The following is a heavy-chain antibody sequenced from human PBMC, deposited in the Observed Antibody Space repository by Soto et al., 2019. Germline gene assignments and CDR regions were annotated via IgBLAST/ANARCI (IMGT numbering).Heavy chain of an antibody. CDR1: GASFSSKIAA. CDR3: GTFLSTTSPDV. J-gene: IGHJ6*04. CDR2: TYYRSKWYN. D-gene: IGHD2-2*01. Sequence: HSLSLTFAISGASFSSKIAAWNWIRQSPSRGLEWLGRTYYRSKWYNDYAVSVKSRITIKPDTSKNQFSLHLNSVTPEDTAVYYCGTFLSTTSPDVWGEGTTVTASS. V-gene: IGHV6-1*01.